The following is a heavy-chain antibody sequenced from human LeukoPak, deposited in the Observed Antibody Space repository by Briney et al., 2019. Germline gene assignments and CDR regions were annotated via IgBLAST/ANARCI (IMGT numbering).Heavy chain of an antibody. D-gene: IGHD4-17*01. CDR2: IIPIFGTA. J-gene: IGHJ4*02. Sequence: ASVKVSCKASGGTFSSYAISWVRQAPGQGLEWMGRIIPIFGTANYAQKFQGRVTITTDESTSTAYMELISLRSEDTAVYYCARDEDGDYPNDYWGQGTLVTVSP. CDR3: ARDEDGDYPNDY. V-gene: IGHV1-69*05. CDR1: GGTFSSYA.